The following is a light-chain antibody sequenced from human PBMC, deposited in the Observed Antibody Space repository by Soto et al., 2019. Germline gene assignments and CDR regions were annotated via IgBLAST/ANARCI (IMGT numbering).Light chain of an antibody. J-gene: IGKJ1*01. CDR3: QQYNSYSEA. CDR2: DSS. V-gene: IGKV3D-20*02. Sequence: EFVLTQSPSTLSLPPGERATLSCRASQSLSSNFLAWYQQKPGQAPRLLIYDSSTRATGFPDRFSGSGSGTDFTLTIIRLEPEDFATYYCQQYNSYSEAFGQGAKVDIK. CDR1: QSLSSNF.